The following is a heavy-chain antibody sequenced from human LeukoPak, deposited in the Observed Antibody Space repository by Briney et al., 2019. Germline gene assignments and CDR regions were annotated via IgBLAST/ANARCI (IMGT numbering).Heavy chain of an antibody. CDR3: ARGLYSSGWYSPLLGSFDY. D-gene: IGHD6-19*01. V-gene: IGHV1-2*02. J-gene: IGHJ4*02. CDR2: INPKRGDT. CDR1: GYTFTGYY. Sequence: GASVKVSCKASGYTFTGYYMHWVRQAPGQGLEWMGWINPKRGDTNYAQKFQGRVTMTRDTSISTAYMELRSLRSDDTAVYYCARGLYSSGWYSPLLGSFDYWGQGTLVTVSS.